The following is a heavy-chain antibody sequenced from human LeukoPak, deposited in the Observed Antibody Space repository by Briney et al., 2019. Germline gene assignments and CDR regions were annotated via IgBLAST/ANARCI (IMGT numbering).Heavy chain of an antibody. Sequence: ASVKVSCKASGYTFTNDHMHWGRQAPGQGPEWMGKLNPSGGSASHAQKFQGRLTMTRDTSTSTVYMELSSLRSEDTAVYYCARWGYPSSFDYWGQGTLVTVSS. J-gene: IGHJ4*02. V-gene: IGHV1-46*01. CDR3: ARWGYPSSFDY. CDR2: LNPSGGSA. D-gene: IGHD2-2*01. CDR1: GYTFTNDH.